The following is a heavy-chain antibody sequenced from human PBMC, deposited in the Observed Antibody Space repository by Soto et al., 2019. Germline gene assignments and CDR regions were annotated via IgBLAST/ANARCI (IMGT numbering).Heavy chain of an antibody. J-gene: IGHJ6*02. D-gene: IGHD4-17*01. V-gene: IGHV1-69*01. CDR3: ARGRTTVVSRDYYYGMDV. CDR2: IIPIFGTA. CDR1: GGTFSSYA. Sequence: QVQLVQSGAEVKKPGSSVKVSCKASGGTFSSYAISWVRQAPGQGLEWMGGIIPIFGTANYAQKFQGRVTITADESTSTAYMELSSLRSEDTAVYHCARGRTTVVSRDYYYGMDVWGQGTTVTVSS.